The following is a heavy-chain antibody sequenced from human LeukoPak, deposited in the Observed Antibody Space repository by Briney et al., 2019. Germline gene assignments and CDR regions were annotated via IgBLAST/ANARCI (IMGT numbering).Heavy chain of an antibody. CDR2: IKQGGSEK. Sequence: PGGSLRLSCAASGFTFSSYWMSWVRQAPGKGLEWVANIKQGGSEKFYVDSVKGRFTISRDNAKNSLYLQMNSLRAEDTAVYYCARDPKLTGYYIRGAFDIWGQGTMVTVSS. V-gene: IGHV3-7*03. CDR3: ARDPKLTGYYIRGAFDI. CDR1: GFTFSSYW. D-gene: IGHD3-9*01. J-gene: IGHJ3*02.